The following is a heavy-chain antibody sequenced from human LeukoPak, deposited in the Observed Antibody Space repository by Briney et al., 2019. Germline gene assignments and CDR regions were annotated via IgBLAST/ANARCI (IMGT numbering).Heavy chain of an antibody. Sequence: SETLSLTCTVSGGSISSSSYYWGWIRQPPGKGLEWIGSIYYSGSTYYNPSLKSRVTISVDTSKNQFSLKLSSVTAADTAVYYCARHPDYYDSSGHSQAFDIWGQGTMATVSS. CDR2: IYYSGST. CDR3: ARHPDYYDSSGHSQAFDI. V-gene: IGHV4-39*01. J-gene: IGHJ3*02. CDR1: GGSISSSSYY. D-gene: IGHD3-22*01.